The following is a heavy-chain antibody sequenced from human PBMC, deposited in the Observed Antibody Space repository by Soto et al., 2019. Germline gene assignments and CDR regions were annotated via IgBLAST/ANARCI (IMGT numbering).Heavy chain of an antibody. CDR3: ARGIAAADQFDY. CDR2: IYYSGST. D-gene: IGHD6-13*01. J-gene: IGHJ4*02. Sequence: QVQLQESGPGLVKPSETLSLTCTVSGGSISSYYWSWIRQPPGKGLEWIGYIYYSGSTNYNPSLKSRVTISVDTSKNQFSLKLSSVTAADTAVYYCARGIAAADQFDYWGQGTLVTVSS. V-gene: IGHV4-59*01. CDR1: GGSISSYY.